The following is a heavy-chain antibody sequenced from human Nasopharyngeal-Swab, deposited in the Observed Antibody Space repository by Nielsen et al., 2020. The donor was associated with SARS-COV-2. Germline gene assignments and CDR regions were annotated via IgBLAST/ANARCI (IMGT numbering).Heavy chain of an antibody. D-gene: IGHD1-1*01. J-gene: IGHJ6*02. CDR1: GFTFDDYA. V-gene: IGHV3-9*01. Sequence: GGSLRLSCAASGFTFDDYAMHWVRQAPGKGLEWVSGISWNSGSIGYADSVKGRFTISRDNAKNSLYLQMNSLRAEDTALYYFAKDRTTGTTFRYYYYGMDVWGQGTTVTVSS. CDR3: AKDRTTGTTFRYYYYGMDV. CDR2: ISWNSGSI.